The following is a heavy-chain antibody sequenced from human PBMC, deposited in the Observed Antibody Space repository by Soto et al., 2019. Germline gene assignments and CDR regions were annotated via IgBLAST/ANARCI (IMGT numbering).Heavy chain of an antibody. CDR1: GYTFTSYD. V-gene: IGHV1-8*01. J-gene: IGHJ4*02. D-gene: IGHD3-16*02. CDR2: MNPNSGNT. Sequence: ASVKVSCKASGYTFTSYDINWVRQATGQGLEWMGWMNPNSGNTAYAQKFQGRVTMTRNTSISTAYMELSSLRSEDTAVYYCAGGYYDYAWGSYRYSPFDYWGQGTLVTVSS. CDR3: AGGYYDYAWGSYRYSPFDY.